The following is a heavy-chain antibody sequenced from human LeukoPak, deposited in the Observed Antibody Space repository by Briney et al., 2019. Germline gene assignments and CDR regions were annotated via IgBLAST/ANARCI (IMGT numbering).Heavy chain of an antibody. CDR1: GFTFNSCS. Sequence: PGGSLRLSCAASGFTFNSCSMNWVRQAPGKGLEWVAVISYDGSSKYYADSVKGRFTISRDNSKNTLYLQMNSLRAEDTAVYYCAREWDQGYYDSSGYWLSYGMDVWGQGTTVTVSS. D-gene: IGHD3-22*01. V-gene: IGHV3-30*03. CDR3: AREWDQGYYDSSGYWLSYGMDV. CDR2: ISYDGSSK. J-gene: IGHJ6*02.